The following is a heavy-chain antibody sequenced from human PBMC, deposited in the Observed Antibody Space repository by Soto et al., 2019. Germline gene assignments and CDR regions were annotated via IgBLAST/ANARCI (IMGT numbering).Heavy chain of an antibody. D-gene: IGHD6-19*01. CDR2: IYYSGST. Sequence: SETLSLTCTVSGGSISSYYWSWIRKPPGKGLEWIGYIYYSGSTNYNPSLKSRVTISVDTSKNQFSLKLSSVTAADTAVYYCAREASGQWLVLWGQGTLVTVSS. V-gene: IGHV4-59*01. CDR1: GGSISSYY. CDR3: AREASGQWLVL. J-gene: IGHJ4*02.